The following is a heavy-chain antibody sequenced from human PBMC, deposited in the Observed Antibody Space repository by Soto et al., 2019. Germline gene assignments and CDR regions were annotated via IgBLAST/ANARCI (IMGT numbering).Heavy chain of an antibody. CDR3: ATADHCSSTSCHHGMEF. CDR1: GFTFSSYS. D-gene: IGHD2-2*01. Sequence: GGSLRLSCAASGFTFSSYSMNWVRQAPGKGLEWVSSISSSSSYIYYADSVKGRFTISRDNAKNSLYLQMNSLRAEDTAVYYCATADHCSSTSCHHGMEFWGQGTTVTVSS. J-gene: IGHJ6*02. CDR2: ISSSSSYI. V-gene: IGHV3-21*01.